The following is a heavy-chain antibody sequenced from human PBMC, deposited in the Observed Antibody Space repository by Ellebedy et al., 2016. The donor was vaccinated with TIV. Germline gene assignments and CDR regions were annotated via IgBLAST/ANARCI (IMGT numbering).Heavy chain of an antibody. J-gene: IGHJ4*02. V-gene: IGHV1-69*13. D-gene: IGHD4-23*01. CDR1: GGTFSSYA. CDR3: ARVDYGGLFDY. Sequence: SVKVSXXASGGTFSSYAISWVRQAPGQGLEWMGGIIPIFGTANYAQKFQGRVTITADESTSTAYMELSSLRSEDTAVYYCARVDYGGLFDYWGQGTLVTVSS. CDR2: IIPIFGTA.